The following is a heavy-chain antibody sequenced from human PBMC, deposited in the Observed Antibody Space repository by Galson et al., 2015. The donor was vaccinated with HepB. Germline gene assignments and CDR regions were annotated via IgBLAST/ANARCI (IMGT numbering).Heavy chain of an antibody. CDR3: AAGVSIIPAANQYYYYGMDV. V-gene: IGHV1-58*01. CDR2: IVVGSGNT. CDR1: GFTFTSSA. Sequence: SVKVSCKASGFTFTSSAVQWVRQARGQRLEWIGWIVVGSGNTNYAQKFQERVTITRDMSTSTAYMELSSLRSEDTAVYYCAAGVSIIPAANQYYYYGMDVWGQGTTVTVSS. D-gene: IGHD2-2*01. J-gene: IGHJ6*02.